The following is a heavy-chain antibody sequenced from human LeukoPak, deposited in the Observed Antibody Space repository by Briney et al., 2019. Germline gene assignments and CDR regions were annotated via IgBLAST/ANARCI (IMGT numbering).Heavy chain of an antibody. V-gene: IGHV3-74*03. CDR3: AALDHGHDY. J-gene: IGHJ4*02. CDR1: GFTFSSYG. CDR2: INSDGSST. Sequence: TGGSLRLSCAASGFTFSSYGMHWVRQAPGKGLVWVSRINSDGSSTKCADSVKGRFTISRDNAKNTLYLQMNSLRAEDTAVYYCAALDHGHDYWGQGTLVTVSS.